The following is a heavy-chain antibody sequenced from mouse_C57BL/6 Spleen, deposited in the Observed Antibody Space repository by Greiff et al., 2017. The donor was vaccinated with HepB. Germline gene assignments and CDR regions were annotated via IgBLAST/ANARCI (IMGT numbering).Heavy chain of an antibody. V-gene: IGHV1-18*01. Sequence: VQLQQPGPELVKPGASVKIPCKASGYTFTDYNMDWVKQSHGKSLEWIGDINPNNGGTIYNQKFKGKATLTVDKSSSTAYMELRSLTSEDTAVYYCASRRTGDWYFDVWGTGTTVTVSS. CDR1: GYTFTDYN. CDR3: ASRRTGDWYFDV. J-gene: IGHJ1*03. D-gene: IGHD4-1*01. CDR2: INPNNGGT.